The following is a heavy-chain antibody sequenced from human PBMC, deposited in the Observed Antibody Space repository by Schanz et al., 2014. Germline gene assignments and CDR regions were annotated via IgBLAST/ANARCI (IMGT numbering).Heavy chain of an antibody. CDR3: ARKVVATIGGYYDN. CDR2: ISGSGTTT. J-gene: IGHJ4*02. Sequence: EVQLVESGGDLVQPGGSLRLSCSASGFTFSTFAMHWVRQAPGKGLEWVAGISGSGTTTYYAASVKGRFTISRDNAKNSLYLEMNSLRAEDTALYYCARKVVATIGGYYDNWGQGTLVIVSS. D-gene: IGHD5-12*01. V-gene: IGHV3-23*04. CDR1: GFTFSTFA.